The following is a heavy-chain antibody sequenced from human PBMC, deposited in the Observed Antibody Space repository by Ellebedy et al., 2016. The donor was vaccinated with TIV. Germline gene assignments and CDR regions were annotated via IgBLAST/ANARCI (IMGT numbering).Heavy chain of an antibody. CDR2: ISAHNDNT. D-gene: IGHD4-23*01. CDR3: AVLATVVNPHFDH. V-gene: IGHV1-18*01. J-gene: IGHJ4*02. CDR1: GYQFTTHT. Sequence: ASVKVSCKASGYQFTTHTLNWVRQAPGQGLEWMGWISAHNDNTNYAQRFQDRLTMTTDTSTSTAYMELTSLRSDDTAVYYCAVLATVVNPHFDHWGQGSLVTVSS.